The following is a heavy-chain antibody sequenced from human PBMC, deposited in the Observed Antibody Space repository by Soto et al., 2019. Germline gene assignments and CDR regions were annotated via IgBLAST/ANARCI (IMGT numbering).Heavy chain of an antibody. J-gene: IGHJ4*02. CDR2: INAGGRSA. V-gene: IGHV3-23*01. D-gene: IGHD2-2*01. CDR1: GFAFSAYG. Sequence: EVQLLESGGGSVQPGGSLRLSCVASGFAFSAYGMSWVRQAPGQGLEWVSAINAGGRSAKYADSVKGRFIISRDNSKNTLLLQMNSLRAEDTAVYYCARDRGCSSATCYQADWGQGTLVTVSS. CDR3: ARDRGCSSATCYQAD.